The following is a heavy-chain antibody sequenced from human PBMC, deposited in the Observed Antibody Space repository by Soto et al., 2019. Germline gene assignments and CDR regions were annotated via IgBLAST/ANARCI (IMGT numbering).Heavy chain of an antibody. D-gene: IGHD6-13*01. CDR2: TYYRSKWYN. CDR3: ARGQQQFSGRLNWFDP. J-gene: IGHJ5*02. CDR1: GDSVSSNSPA. V-gene: IGHV6-1*01. Sequence: SQTLSLTCAISGDSVSSNSPAWNWIRQSPSRGLEWLGRTYYRSKWYNDYAVSVKSRITINPDTSKNQFSLQLNSVTPEDTAVYYCARGQQQFSGRLNWFDPWGQAILVTAYS.